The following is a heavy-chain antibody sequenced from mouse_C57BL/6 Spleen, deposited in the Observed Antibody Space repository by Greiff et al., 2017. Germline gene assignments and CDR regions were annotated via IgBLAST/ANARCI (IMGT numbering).Heavy chain of an antibody. D-gene: IGHD2-2*01. J-gene: IGHJ2*01. V-gene: IGHV1-54*01. Sequence: SGAELVRPGTSVKVSCKASGYAFTNYLIEWVKQRPGQGLEWIGVINPGSGGTNYNEKFKGKATLTADKSSSTAYMQLSSLTSEDSAVYFCARSGYDGFDYWGQGTTLTVSS. CDR1: GYAFTNYL. CDR2: INPGSGGT. CDR3: ARSGYDGFDY.